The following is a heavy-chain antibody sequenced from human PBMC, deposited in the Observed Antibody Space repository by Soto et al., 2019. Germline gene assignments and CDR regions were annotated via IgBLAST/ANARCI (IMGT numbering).Heavy chain of an antibody. CDR2: IKKDETEE. D-gene: IGHD2-2*01. V-gene: IGHV3-7*03. CDR1: GFTFSNYW. CDR3: AAYCSSISCTPCHGYS. J-gene: IGHJ4*02. Sequence: EVQLVESGGGLVQPGGSLRLSCAASGFTFSNYWMSWVRQAPGKGLEWVANIKKDETEEYYVDSVKGRFTISRDNAKNSLFLQMNSLRAEDTAVYYCAAYCSSISCTPCHGYSWGQGTLVTVSS.